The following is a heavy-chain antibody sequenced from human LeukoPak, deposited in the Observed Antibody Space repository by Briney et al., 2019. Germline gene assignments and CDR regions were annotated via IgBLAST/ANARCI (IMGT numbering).Heavy chain of an antibody. CDR1: GYSFTSYW. CDR2: VQPYDSAT. CDR3: ARQFEWGVWPQYYHAMDV. J-gene: IGHJ6*02. Sequence: GESLKISCNISGYSFTSYWIGWVRQMTGEGLQWVGSVQPYDSATKYSPSLQGLVTISVDKSISTAYLQWRSLKASDTAKYYCARQFEWGVWPQYYHAMDVWGQGTAVTVSS. D-gene: IGHD1-26*01. V-gene: IGHV5-51*01.